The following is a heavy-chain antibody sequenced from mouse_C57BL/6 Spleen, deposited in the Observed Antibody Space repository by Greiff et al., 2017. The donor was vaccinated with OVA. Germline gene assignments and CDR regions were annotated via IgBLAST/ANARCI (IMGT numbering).Heavy chain of an antibody. CDR3: ARHEEGFYYGKEGNYFDY. CDR1: GYTFTEYP. Sequence: VQLQQSGAELVKPGASVKLSCKASGYTFTEYPIHWVKQRSGQGLEWIGWFYPGSGSIKYNEKFKDKATLTADKSSSTVYMELSRLTSEDSAVYFCARHEEGFYYGKEGNYFDYWGQGTTLTVSS. V-gene: IGHV1-62-2*01. CDR2: FYPGSGSI. J-gene: IGHJ2*01. D-gene: IGHD2-1*01.